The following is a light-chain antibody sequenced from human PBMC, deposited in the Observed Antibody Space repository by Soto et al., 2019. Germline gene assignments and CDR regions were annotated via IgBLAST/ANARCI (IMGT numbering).Light chain of an antibody. Sequence: QSALTQPRTVSGSPGQSVTISCTGTSSDIGGYNYVSWYQQHPGKAPKLLIFDVKRRPSGVPDRFSGSKTGNTASLTISGLQADDEADYYCCSYEGRHSAVFGGGTKLTVL. V-gene: IGLV2-11*01. CDR1: SSDIGGYNY. J-gene: IGLJ3*02. CDR3: CSYEGRHSAV. CDR2: DVK.